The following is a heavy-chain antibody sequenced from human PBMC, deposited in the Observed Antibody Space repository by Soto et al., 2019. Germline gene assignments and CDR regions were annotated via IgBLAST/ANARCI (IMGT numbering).Heavy chain of an antibody. CDR1: GGSFSGYY. CDR2: INHSGST. Sequence: QVQLQQWGAGLLKPSETLSLTCAVYGGSFSGYYWSWIRRPPGKGREWIGEINHSGSTNYNPSLKSRVTIAVDTSKNQFSLKLSSVTAADTAVYYCARGPPDYWGQGTLVTVSS. V-gene: IGHV4-34*01. CDR3: ARGPPDY. J-gene: IGHJ4*02.